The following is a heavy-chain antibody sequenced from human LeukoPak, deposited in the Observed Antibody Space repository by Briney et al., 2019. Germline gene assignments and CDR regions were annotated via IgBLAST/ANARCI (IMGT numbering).Heavy chain of an antibody. Sequence: GGSLRLSCAVSGFTFSDYYMSWIRQAPGKGLEWLSYITSDSSIIYYADSVKGRFTISRDNARNSLYLQMNSLRADDTAVYYCLSVAGDAFPYYYGVDVWGQGTTVTVSS. CDR3: LSVAGDAFPYYYGVDV. V-gene: IGHV3-11*04. CDR1: GFTFSDYY. D-gene: IGHD6-6*01. J-gene: IGHJ6*02. CDR2: ITSDSSII.